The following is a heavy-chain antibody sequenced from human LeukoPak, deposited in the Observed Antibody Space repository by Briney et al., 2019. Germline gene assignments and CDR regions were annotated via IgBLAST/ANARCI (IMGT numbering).Heavy chain of an antibody. CDR1: GVTLSDHH. V-gene: IGHV3-72*01. CDR2: TREKGRGYTT. J-gene: IGHJ3*02. Sequence: GGSLRLSCAASGVTLSDHHMGWVRQAAGKGREWGGRTREKGRGYTTEYAASVKGRFTISRYDSKTLVYLQMNSLKIEDTAVYFCARDGAEGDNSAFDIWGHGTVVTVSS. CDR3: ARDGAEGDNSAFDI. D-gene: IGHD3-22*01.